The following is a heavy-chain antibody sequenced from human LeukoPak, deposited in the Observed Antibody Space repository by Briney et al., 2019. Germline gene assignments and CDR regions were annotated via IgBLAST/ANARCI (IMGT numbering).Heavy chain of an antibody. CDR1: GFTVSSKY. V-gene: IGHV3-66*04. D-gene: IGHD3-9*01. Sequence: GGSLRLSCAASGFTVSSKYMSWVRQAPGKGLERVSLISIAGSTNYADSVKGRFTISRDNSKNTLYLQMDSLRAEDTAVYYCASHPRRLAYFDYWGQGTLVTVSS. J-gene: IGHJ4*02. CDR2: ISIAGST. CDR3: ASHPRRLAYFDY.